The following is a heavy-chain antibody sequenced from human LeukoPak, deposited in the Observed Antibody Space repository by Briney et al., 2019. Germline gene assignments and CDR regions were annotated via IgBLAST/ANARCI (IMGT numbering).Heavy chain of an antibody. CDR3: ARDGDLYDYVWGSYRAPGAFDI. CDR1: GGSISSYY. J-gene: IGHJ3*02. D-gene: IGHD3-16*02. CDR2: IYYSGST. Sequence: PSETLSLTCTVSGGSISSYYWSWIRQPPGKGLEWIGYIYYSGSTNYNPSLKSRVTISVDTSKNQFSLKLSSVTAVDTAVYYCARDGDLYDYVWGSYRAPGAFDIWGQGTMVTVSS. V-gene: IGHV4-59*01.